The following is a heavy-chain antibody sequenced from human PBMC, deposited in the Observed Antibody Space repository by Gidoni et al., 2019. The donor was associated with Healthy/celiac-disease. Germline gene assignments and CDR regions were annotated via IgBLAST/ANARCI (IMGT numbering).Heavy chain of an antibody. Sequence: EVQLLESGGGLVQPGGSLRLSCAASGFTFRSYAINWVRQAPGKGLEWVSAISGSCGSTYYADSVKGRFTISRDNSKNTLYLQMNSLRAEDTAVYYCAKDLNYDSSGYYYVSGRGGGTLFDYWGQGTLVTVSS. D-gene: IGHD3-22*01. CDR1: GFTFRSYA. J-gene: IGHJ4*02. CDR3: AKDLNYDSSGYYYVSGRGGGTLFDY. V-gene: IGHV3-23*01. CDR2: ISGSCGST.